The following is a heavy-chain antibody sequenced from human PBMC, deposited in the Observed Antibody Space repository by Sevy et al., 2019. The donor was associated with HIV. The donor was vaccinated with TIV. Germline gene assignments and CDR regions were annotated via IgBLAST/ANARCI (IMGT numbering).Heavy chain of an antibody. Sequence: GGSLRLSCAASGFTFSSYDMAWVRQTPGKGLEWVSAISGGAENIYYADSVKGRFTISRDNAKNSLYLQMNSLRAEDTAVYYCARGSDGYSYGLLDYWGQGTLVTVSS. D-gene: IGHD5-18*01. J-gene: IGHJ4*02. CDR3: ARGSDGYSYGLLDY. CDR1: GFTFSSYD. CDR2: ISGGAENI. V-gene: IGHV3-23*01.